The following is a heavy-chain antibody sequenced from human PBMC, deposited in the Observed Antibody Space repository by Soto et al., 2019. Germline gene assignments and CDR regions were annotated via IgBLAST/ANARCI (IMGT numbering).Heavy chain of an antibody. CDR1: GGSINSGGYY. D-gene: IGHD3-22*01. Sequence: QVQLQESGPGLVKPSQTLSLTCTVSGGSINSGGYYWSWIRQHPGKGLEWIGNMYYSGNTYYNPSLKSRITISVDTSKNQFSLKLSSVTAADTAVYYCARVRTFYYASSGFWYFDLWGRGTLVTVSS. CDR3: ARVRTFYYASSGFWYFDL. V-gene: IGHV4-31*03. CDR2: MYYSGNT. J-gene: IGHJ2*01.